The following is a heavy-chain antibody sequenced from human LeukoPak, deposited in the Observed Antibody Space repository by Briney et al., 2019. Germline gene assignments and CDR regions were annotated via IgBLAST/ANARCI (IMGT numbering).Heavy chain of an antibody. CDR1: GGSVSSGSYY. CDR2: IYYSGST. V-gene: IGHV4-61*01. J-gene: IGHJ4*02. CDR3: ARGAYSGNYRRLMDY. D-gene: IGHD1-26*01. Sequence: SETLSLTCTVSGGSVSSGSYYWSWIRQPPGRGLEWIGYIYYSGSTNYNPSLKSRVTISVDTSKNQFSLKLSSVTAADTAVYYCARGAYSGNYRRLMDYWGQGTLVTVSS.